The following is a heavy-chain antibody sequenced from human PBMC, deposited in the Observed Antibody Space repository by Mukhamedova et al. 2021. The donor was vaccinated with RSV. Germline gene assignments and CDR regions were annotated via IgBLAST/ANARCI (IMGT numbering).Heavy chain of an antibody. Sequence: GQGPEWMGWINSNSGGTKYAQKFQGRVTMTRDTSISTAYLELTSLTSDDTAVYYCARVTHGYNIPYFDYWGQGTLVTVSS. J-gene: IGHJ4*02. CDR3: ARVTHGYNIPYFDY. D-gene: IGHD5-24*01. V-gene: IGHV1-2*02. CDR2: INSNSGGT.